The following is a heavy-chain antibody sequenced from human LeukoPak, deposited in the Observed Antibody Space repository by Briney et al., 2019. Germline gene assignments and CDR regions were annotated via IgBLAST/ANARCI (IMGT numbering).Heavy chain of an antibody. V-gene: IGHV3-48*04. D-gene: IGHD3-10*01. CDR2: ISSSGSTI. CDR1: GFTFSSYT. Sequence: PGGSLRLSCAASGFTFSSYTMNWVRQAPGKGLEWVSYISSSGSTIYYADSVKGRFTISRDNAKNSLYLQMNSLRAEDTAVYYCARDRRDMVRGVTLSVFGAFDIWGQGTMVTVSS. J-gene: IGHJ3*02. CDR3: ARDRRDMVRGVTLSVFGAFDI.